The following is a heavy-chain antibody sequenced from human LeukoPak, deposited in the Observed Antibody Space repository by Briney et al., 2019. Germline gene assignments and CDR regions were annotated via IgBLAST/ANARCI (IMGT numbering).Heavy chain of an antibody. CDR3: ARDGRTTWIQLWPPDY. D-gene: IGHD5-18*01. CDR2: ISYDGSNK. CDR1: GFTFSSYA. J-gene: IGHJ4*02. Sequence: GGSLRFSCAASGFTFSSYAMHWVRQAPGKGLEWVAVISYDGSNKYYADSVKGRFTISRDNSKNTLYLQMNSLRAEDTAVYYCARDGRTTWIQLWPPDYWGQGTLVTVSS. V-gene: IGHV3-30*04.